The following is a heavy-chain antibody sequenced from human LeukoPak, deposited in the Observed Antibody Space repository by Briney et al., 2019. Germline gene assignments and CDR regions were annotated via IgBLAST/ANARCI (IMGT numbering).Heavy chain of an antibody. D-gene: IGHD6-13*01. V-gene: IGHV1-2*02. CDR2: INPNSGGT. J-gene: IGHJ4*02. Sequence: ASVRVSCKASGYTFTGYYMHWVRQAPGQGLEWMGWINPNSGGTNYAQKFQGRVTMTRDTSISTAYMELSRLRSDDTAVYYCARERIAAAGKPLDYWGQGTLVTVSS. CDR3: ARERIAAAGKPLDY. CDR1: GYTFTGYY.